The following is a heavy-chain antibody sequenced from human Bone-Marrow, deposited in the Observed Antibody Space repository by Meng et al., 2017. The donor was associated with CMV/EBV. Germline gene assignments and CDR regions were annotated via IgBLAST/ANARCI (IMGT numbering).Heavy chain of an antibody. CDR2: IIPILGIA. V-gene: IGHV1-69*16. Sequence: SVKVSCKASGGTFSSYTISWVRQAPGQGLEWMGRIIPILGIANYAQKFQGRVTITTDESTSTAYMELRSLRSDDTAVYYCAREHIMITFGGASFYDYWGQGTLVTVSS. CDR1: GGTFSSYT. CDR3: AREHIMITFGGASFYDY. D-gene: IGHD3-16*01. J-gene: IGHJ4*02.